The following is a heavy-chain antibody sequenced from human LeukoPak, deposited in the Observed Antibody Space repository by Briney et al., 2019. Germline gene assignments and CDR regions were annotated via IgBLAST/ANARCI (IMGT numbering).Heavy chain of an antibody. CDR3: AKQVSYYYGSGSRNNWFDP. CDR2: ISYDGSNK. CDR1: GFTFNNYA. D-gene: IGHD3-10*01. J-gene: IGHJ5*02. V-gene: IGHV3-30*18. Sequence: GGSLRLSCAASGFTFNNYAMTWVRQAPGKGLEWVAFISYDGSNKYCADSVKGRFTISRDNSKNTLYLQMNSLRAEDTAVYYCAKQVSYYYGSGSRNNWFDPWGQGTLVTVSS.